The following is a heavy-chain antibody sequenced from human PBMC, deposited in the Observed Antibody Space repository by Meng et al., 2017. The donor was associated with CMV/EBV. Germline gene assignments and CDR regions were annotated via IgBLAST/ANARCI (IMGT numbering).Heavy chain of an antibody. Sequence: GSLRLSCAVYGGSFSGYYWSWIRQPPGKGLEWIGEINHSGSTNYNPSLKSRVTISVDTSKNQFSLKLSSVTAADMAVYYCARRDDFWSGYLNWGQGTLVTVSS. CDR1: GGSFSGYY. J-gene: IGHJ4*02. D-gene: IGHD3-3*01. CDR2: INHSGST. V-gene: IGHV4-34*01. CDR3: ARRDDFWSGYLN.